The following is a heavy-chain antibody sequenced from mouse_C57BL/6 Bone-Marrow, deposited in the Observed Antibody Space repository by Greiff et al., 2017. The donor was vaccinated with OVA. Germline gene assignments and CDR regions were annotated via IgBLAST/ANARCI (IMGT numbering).Heavy chain of an antibody. CDR1: GYTFTSYW. J-gene: IGHJ4*01. CDR2: IYPSNGGT. V-gene: IGHV1-53*01. Sequence: QVQLKQPGTELVKPGASVKLSCKASGYTFTSYWMHWVKQRPGQGLEWIGNIYPSNGGTNYNEKFKSKATLTVDKSSSTAYMQRSSLTSEDAAVYYCAREDDDYGGNYAMDYWGQGTSVTVSS. CDR3: AREDDDYGGNYAMDY. D-gene: IGHD2-4*01.